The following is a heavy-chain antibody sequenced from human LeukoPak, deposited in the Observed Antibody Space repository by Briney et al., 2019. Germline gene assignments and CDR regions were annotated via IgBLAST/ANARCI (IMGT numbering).Heavy chain of an antibody. CDR1: GFTFSSYG. CDR2: IWYDGSNK. CDR3: ARVPVYDILTGPYFDY. V-gene: IGHV3-33*01. D-gene: IGHD3-9*01. Sequence: GSLRLSCAASGFTFSSYGMHWVRQAPGKGLEWVAVIWYDGSNKYYADSVKGRFTISRDNSKNTLYLQMNCLRAEDTAVYYCARVPVYDILTGPYFDYWGQGTLVTVSS. J-gene: IGHJ4*02.